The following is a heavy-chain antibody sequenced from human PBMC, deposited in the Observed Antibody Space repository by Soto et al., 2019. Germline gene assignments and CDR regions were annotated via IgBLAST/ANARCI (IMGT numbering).Heavy chain of an antibody. Sequence: QVQIQQWGAGLLKPSETLSLTCAVYGGFVSSGSYYWSWIRQPPGKGLEWIGEMSHRGGTHCNPSLKSRVTIAVDTSNNQFSLNIYSVTAADTALYYCARVERGTVTTVVDAFDIWGPGTMVTVSS. J-gene: IGHJ3*02. CDR3: ARVERGTVTTVVDAFDI. D-gene: IGHD1-1*01. CDR1: GGFVSSGSYY. V-gene: IGHV4-34*01. CDR2: MSHRGGT.